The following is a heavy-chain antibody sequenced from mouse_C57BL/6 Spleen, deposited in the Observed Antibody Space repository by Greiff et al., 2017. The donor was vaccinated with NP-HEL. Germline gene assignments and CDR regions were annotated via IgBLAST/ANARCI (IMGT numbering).Heavy chain of an antibody. CDR3: TRGTTEVPGDWYFDV. CDR1: GYTFTSYW. D-gene: IGHD1-1*01. Sequence: VQLKQSGTVLARPGASVKMSCKTSGYTFTSYWMHWVKQRPGQGLEWIGAIYPGNSDTSYNQKFKGKAKLTAVTSASTAYMELSSLTNEDSAVYYCTRGTTEVPGDWYFDVWGTGTTVTVSS. J-gene: IGHJ1*03. V-gene: IGHV1-5*01. CDR2: IYPGNSDT.